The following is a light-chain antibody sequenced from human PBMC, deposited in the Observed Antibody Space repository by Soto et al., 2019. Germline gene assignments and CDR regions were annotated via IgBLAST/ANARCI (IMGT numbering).Light chain of an antibody. CDR1: QSVSSY. Sequence: EIVLTQSSATLSLSPGEGVTLSCRASQSVSSYLAWYQQKPGQAPRLLIYDASNRATGIPARLSGSGSGTDFTLTISSLEPEDLAVYYCQQSSNWPITFGQGTRLEIK. V-gene: IGKV3-11*01. CDR3: QQSSNWPIT. CDR2: DAS. J-gene: IGKJ5*01.